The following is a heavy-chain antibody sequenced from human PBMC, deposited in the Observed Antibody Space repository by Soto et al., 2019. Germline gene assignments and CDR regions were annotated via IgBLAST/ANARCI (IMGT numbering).Heavy chain of an antibody. J-gene: IGHJ5*02. Sequence: QVQLVQSGAEVKKPGSSVKVSCKASGGTFTNYAINWVRQAPGQGLEWMGGIIPISGAVNCAQKFQCRVTITADESTSTVYMALSSLRSENTAVYYCARTTTAYNWFDHWGQGTLVTVSS. CDR1: GGTFTNYA. CDR3: ARTTTAYNWFDH. V-gene: IGHV1-69*01. D-gene: IGHD4-17*01. CDR2: IIPISGAV.